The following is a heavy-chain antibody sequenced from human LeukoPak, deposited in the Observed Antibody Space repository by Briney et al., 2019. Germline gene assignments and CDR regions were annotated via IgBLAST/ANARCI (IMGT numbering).Heavy chain of an antibody. Sequence: PGGSLRLSCAASGFTFSSYGMHWVRQAPGKGLEWVAVISYDGCNKYYADSVKGRFTISRDNSKNTLYLQMNSLRAEDTAVYYCARDRGCGGDCYPLYYYYGMDVWGQGTTVTVSS. D-gene: IGHD2-21*02. CDR2: ISYDGCNK. CDR3: ARDRGCGGDCYPLYYYYGMDV. CDR1: GFTFSSYG. J-gene: IGHJ6*02. V-gene: IGHV3-30*03.